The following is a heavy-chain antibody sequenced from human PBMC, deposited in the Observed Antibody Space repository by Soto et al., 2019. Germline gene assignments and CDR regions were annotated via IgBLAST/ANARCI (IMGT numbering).Heavy chain of an antibody. CDR2: ISAYNGNT. CDR3: ARSLYDFWSGYTPRWFDP. J-gene: IGHJ5*02. Sequence: QVQLVQSGAEVKKPGASVKVSCKASGYTFTSYGISWVRQAPGQGLEWMGWISAYNGNTNYAQKLQGRDTMTTDTSTSTAYMELRSLRSDDTAVYYCARSLYDFWSGYTPRWFDPWGQGTLVTVSS. CDR1: GYTFTSYG. V-gene: IGHV1-18*04. D-gene: IGHD3-3*01.